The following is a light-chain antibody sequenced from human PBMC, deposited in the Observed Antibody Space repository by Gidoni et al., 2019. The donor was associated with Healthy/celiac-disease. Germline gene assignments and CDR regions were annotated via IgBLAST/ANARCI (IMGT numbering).Light chain of an antibody. CDR1: QSVLYSSKNKNY. Sequence: DIVMTQSPDSLAVSMGERATINCKSSQSVLYSSKNKNYLAWYQQKAGQPPKLLLYWASTRESAVPDRFSGSGSGTDFPLTISSLQAEDVAVYYCQQYYSTPYTFXQXTKLEIK. CDR3: QQYYSTPYT. V-gene: IGKV4-1*01. J-gene: IGKJ2*01. CDR2: WAS.